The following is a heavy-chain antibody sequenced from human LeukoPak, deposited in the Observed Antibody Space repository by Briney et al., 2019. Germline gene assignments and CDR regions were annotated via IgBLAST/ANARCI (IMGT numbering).Heavy chain of an antibody. D-gene: IGHD5-12*01. J-gene: IGHJ4*02. CDR2: ISSGSSTI. CDR1: GFTFSTYS. CDR3: ARDNDYAFDC. Sequence: PGGSLRLSCAASGFTFSTYSMNWVRQAPGKGLEWVSYISSGSSTIYYADSMKGRFTMSRDNAKNSLYLQVSNLRDEDTGVYYCARDNDYAFDCWGQGTLVTVSS. V-gene: IGHV3-48*02.